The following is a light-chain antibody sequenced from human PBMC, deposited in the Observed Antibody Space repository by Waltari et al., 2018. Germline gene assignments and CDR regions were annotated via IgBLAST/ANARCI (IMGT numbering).Light chain of an antibody. V-gene: IGLV2-8*01. CDR1: SSPIGSSTY. CDR2: EVN. CDR3: SSYAGSSNLI. Sequence: QSALTQPPSASGSPGQPVPISCPGPSSPIGSSTYVSWYQQHPPKAPKLMIYEVNTRPSGVPDRFSGSKSGNTASLTVSGLQADDEADYYCSSYAGSSNLIFGGGTKLTVL. J-gene: IGLJ2*01.